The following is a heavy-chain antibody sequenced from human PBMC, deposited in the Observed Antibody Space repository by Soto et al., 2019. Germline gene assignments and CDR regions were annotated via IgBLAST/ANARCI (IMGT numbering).Heavy chain of an antibody. CDR1: GFTFSDYA. CDR2: VSHDGRNT. CDR3: EKGGRQWLVTSDFNY. J-gene: IGHJ4*02. V-gene: IGHV3-30*18. D-gene: IGHD6-19*01. Sequence: VQLVESGGGVVQPGRSLRLSCAASGFTFSDYAMHWVRQAPGKGLEWVAVVSHDGRNTHYADSVKGRFTISRDSSKNKVSLEMTSLRAEDTAVYYCEKGGRQWLVTSDFNYRGQGALVTVSS.